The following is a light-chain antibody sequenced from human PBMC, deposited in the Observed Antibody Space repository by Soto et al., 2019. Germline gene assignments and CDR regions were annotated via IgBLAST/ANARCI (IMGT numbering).Light chain of an antibody. CDR3: QQYHSYSST. J-gene: IGKJ1*01. Sequence: DIQMTQSPSTLSASVGDRVTITCRASQSVRNWLAWYQQKPGKAPKFLIYDASSLESGVPSRFSGSGSGTEFTLTIISLQPDDFATYYCQQYHSYSSTFGQGTKVEIK. CDR1: QSVRNW. V-gene: IGKV1-5*01. CDR2: DAS.